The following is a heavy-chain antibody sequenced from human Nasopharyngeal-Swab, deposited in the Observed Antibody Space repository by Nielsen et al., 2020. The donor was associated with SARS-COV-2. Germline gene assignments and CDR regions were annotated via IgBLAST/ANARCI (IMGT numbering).Heavy chain of an antibody. Sequence: ASVKVSCKASGYTFTTYGISWVRQAPGQGLEWMGWISAYNGDTNYVQKLQDRATMTTDTSTSTAYMELRSLRSDDTAVFYCARAGYSSSLDSWGQGTLVTVSS. J-gene: IGHJ4*02. CDR3: ARAGYSSSLDS. V-gene: IGHV1-18*01. D-gene: IGHD6-13*01. CDR2: ISAYNGDT. CDR1: GYTFTTYG.